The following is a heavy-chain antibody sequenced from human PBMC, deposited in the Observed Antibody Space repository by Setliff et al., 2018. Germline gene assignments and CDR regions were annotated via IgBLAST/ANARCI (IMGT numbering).Heavy chain of an antibody. CDR2: INPNSGGT. V-gene: IGHV1-2*02. D-gene: IGHD3-3*01. Sequence: ASVKVSCKASGYTFTGHHLHWVRQAPGQGLEWMGWINPNSGGTNYAQKFQGRVTMTRDTSISTAYMELSRLRYEDTAVYYCARDDGRAAVAEWFFDSWGQGSLVTVSS. CDR3: ARDDGRAAVAEWFFDS. J-gene: IGHJ4*02. CDR1: GYTFTGHH.